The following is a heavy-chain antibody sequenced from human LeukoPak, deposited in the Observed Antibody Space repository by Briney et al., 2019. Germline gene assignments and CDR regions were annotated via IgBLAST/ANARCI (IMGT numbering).Heavy chain of an antibody. CDR1: GGSISSYY. CDR2: IYYSGST. V-gene: IGHV4-59*12. CDR3: ARGGRWLQYWYFDL. D-gene: IGHD5-24*01. Sequence: SETLSLTCTVSGGSISSYYWSWIRQPPGKGLEWIGYIYYSGSTNYNPSLKSRVTISVDTSKNQFSLKLSSVTAADTAVYYCARGGRWLQYWYFDLWGRGTLVTVSS. J-gene: IGHJ2*01.